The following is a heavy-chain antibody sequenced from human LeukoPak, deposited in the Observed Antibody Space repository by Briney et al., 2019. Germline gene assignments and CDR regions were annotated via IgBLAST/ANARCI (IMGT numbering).Heavy chain of an antibody. Sequence: PGGSLRLSCAASGFIFSDYYMSWIRQAPGKGLEWLSYISSGGSTIYYADSVRGRFTVYRANDKNSLSLQKNSLRVEDTAVYYCVRGFVATSEFDYWGQGTLGTVSS. CDR2: ISSGGSTI. J-gene: IGHJ4*02. CDR3: VRGFVATSEFDY. D-gene: IGHD5-12*01. CDR1: GFIFSDYY. V-gene: IGHV3-11*01.